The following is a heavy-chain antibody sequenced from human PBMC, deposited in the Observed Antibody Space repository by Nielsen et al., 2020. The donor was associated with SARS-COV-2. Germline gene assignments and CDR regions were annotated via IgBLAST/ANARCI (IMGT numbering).Heavy chain of an antibody. CDR2: IYPGDSDT. D-gene: IGHD2-2*02. V-gene: IGHV5-51*01. CDR1: GYSFTSYW. CDR3: ARHGGYCSSTSCYTGPYNWFDP. Sequence: GESLKISCKGSGYSFTSYWIGWVRQMPGKGLEWMGIIYPGDSDTRYSPSFQGQVTISADKSISTAYLQWSSLKASDTAMYYCARHGGYCSSTSCYTGPYNWFDPWGQGTLVTVSS. J-gene: IGHJ5*02.